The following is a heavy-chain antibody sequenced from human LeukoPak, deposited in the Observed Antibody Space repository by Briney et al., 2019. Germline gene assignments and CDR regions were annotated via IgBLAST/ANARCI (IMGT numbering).Heavy chain of an antibody. CDR3: ARNVYYYYYGMDV. J-gene: IGHJ6*02. CDR2: ISSSSSYI. Sequence: GGSLRLSCAASGFTFSSYGMHWVRQAPGKGLEWVSSISSSSSYIYYADSVKGRFTISRDNAKNSLYLQMNSLRAEDTAVYYCARNVYYYYYGMDVWGQGTTVTVSS. V-gene: IGHV3-21*01. CDR1: GFTFSSYG.